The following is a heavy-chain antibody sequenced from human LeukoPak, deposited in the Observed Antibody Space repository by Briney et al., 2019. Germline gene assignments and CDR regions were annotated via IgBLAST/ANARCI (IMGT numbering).Heavy chain of an antibody. CDR3: AKDWSPASGRGGYFDY. Sequence: GGSLRLSCEASRFTFSSYPMHWVRQAPGKGLEWVAVISYDGSKKYYADSVKGRFTISRDNSKNTLYLQMNSLRAEDTAVYYCAKDWSPASGRGGYFDYWGQGTLVTVSS. D-gene: IGHD6-13*01. CDR2: ISYDGSKK. J-gene: IGHJ4*02. CDR1: RFTFSSYP. V-gene: IGHV3-30*04.